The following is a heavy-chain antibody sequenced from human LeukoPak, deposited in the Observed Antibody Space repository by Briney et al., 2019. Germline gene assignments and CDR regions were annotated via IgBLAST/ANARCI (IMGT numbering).Heavy chain of an antibody. Sequence: PSETLSLTCTVSGGSISRSRYYWGRIRQPPGKGLEWIGSVYYGGRTYFSPSLKSRVTISVDTSKNQFSLKLTSVTAADTAVYYCARVHYGSGSLYYYYYYMDVWGKGTTVTISS. CDR1: GGSISRSRYY. D-gene: IGHD3-10*01. CDR3: ARVHYGSGSLYYYYYYMDV. V-gene: IGHV4-39*01. CDR2: VYYGGRT. J-gene: IGHJ6*03.